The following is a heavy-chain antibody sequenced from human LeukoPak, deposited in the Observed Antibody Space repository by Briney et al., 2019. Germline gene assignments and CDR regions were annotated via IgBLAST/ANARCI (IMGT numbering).Heavy chain of an antibody. CDR3: ARDLHSIDY. CDR1: GFIFSSYS. J-gene: IGHJ4*02. Sequence: GGSLRLSCAASGFIFSSYSMNWVRQAPGRGLVWVSRISNDGSATSYADSVKGRFTISRDNAKDTLYLQMNSLRVEDTALYYCARDLHSIDYWGQGTLVTVSS. D-gene: IGHD2/OR15-2a*01. V-gene: IGHV3-74*01. CDR2: ISNDGSAT.